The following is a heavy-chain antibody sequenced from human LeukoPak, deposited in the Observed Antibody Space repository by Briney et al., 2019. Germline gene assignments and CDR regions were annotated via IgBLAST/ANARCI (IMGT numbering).Heavy chain of an antibody. V-gene: IGHV4-39*01. Sequence: SETLSLTCTVSSGSINSRSYYWGWIRQPPGKGLQWIGSIYYTGSAYQNPSLKSRVTISVDTSKNQFSLKLTSVTAADTAVYYYARGGAVVVVATNQGPFDYWGQGTLVTVSS. CDR3: ARGGAVVVVATNQGPFDY. D-gene: IGHD2-15*01. CDR1: SGSINSRSYY. J-gene: IGHJ4*02. CDR2: IYYTGSA.